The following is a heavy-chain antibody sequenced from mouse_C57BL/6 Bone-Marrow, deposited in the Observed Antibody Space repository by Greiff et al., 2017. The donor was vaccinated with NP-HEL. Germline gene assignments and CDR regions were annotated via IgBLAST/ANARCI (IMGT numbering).Heavy chain of an antibody. V-gene: IGHV5-17*01. CDR2: ISSGSSTI. CDR3: ARQRAGYPAWFAY. D-gene: IGHD2-2*01. J-gene: IGHJ3*01. CDR1: GFTFSDYG. Sequence: EVKVVESGGGLVKPGGSLKLSCAASGFTFSDYGMHWVRQAPEKGLEWVAYISSGSSTIYYADTVKGRFTISRDNAKNTLFLQMTSLRSEDTAMYYCARQRAGYPAWFAYWGQGTLVTVSA.